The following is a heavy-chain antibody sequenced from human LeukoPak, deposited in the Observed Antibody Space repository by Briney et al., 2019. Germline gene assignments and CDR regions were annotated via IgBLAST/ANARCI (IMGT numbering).Heavy chain of an antibody. CDR2: ISTYKGNT. V-gene: IGHV1-18*01. Sequence: ASVKVSCKASGVTFSDYAISWVRQAPGQGLEWMGWISTYKGNTNYAQKFQDRVTLTTDASTRTAHMELRSLRFDDTAVYYCARDKNWSLDYWGQGTLVTVSS. CDR1: GVTFSDYA. D-gene: IGHD1-1*01. CDR3: ARDKNWSLDY. J-gene: IGHJ4*02.